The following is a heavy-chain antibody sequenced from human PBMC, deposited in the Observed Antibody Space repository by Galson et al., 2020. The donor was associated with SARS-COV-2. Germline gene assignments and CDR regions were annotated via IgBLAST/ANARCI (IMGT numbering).Heavy chain of an antibody. CDR2: ISSADTT. CDR1: GFTFSTYA. Sequence: GGSLRLSCAASGFTFSTYAMSWVRQAPGKGLEWVSAISSADTTYYADSVKGRFTISRDNSKNTRYLKRNSLRAEDTAVYYCVTVVISFAFDPWGQGTLVSVSS. V-gene: IGHV3-23*01. D-gene: IGHD3-22*01. CDR3: VTVVISFAFDP. J-gene: IGHJ5*02.